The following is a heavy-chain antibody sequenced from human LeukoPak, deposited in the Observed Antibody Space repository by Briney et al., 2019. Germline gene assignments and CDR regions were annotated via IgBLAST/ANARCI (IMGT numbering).Heavy chain of an antibody. Sequence: GGSLRLSCAASGFTVSSHYMSWVRQAPGKGLEWVSVMYSGGSTYYADSVKGRFTISRDNSKNTLYLQMNSLRAEDTAVYYCAKDRYEHIDYWGQGTLVTVSS. CDR2: MYSGGST. V-gene: IGHV3-53*01. J-gene: IGHJ4*02. CDR1: GFTVSSHY. CDR3: AKDRYEHIDY. D-gene: IGHD5-12*01.